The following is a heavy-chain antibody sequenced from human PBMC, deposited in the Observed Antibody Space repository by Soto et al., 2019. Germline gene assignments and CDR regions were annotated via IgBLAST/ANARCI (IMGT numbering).Heavy chain of an antibody. CDR2: ISYEGSSQ. V-gene: IGHV3-30-3*01. CDR3: ARELTAACTDIYYHGLDV. J-gene: IGHJ6*02. Sequence: QLQLVESGGGVVQPGRSLRLSCTASGFTFSLYAIHWVRQAPCKGLEWVAFISYEGSSQYYADSLKGRFTISRDNPRNTVYLQMNSLRPEYASVYYCARELTAACTDIYYHGLDVWCQGTTVTVSS. D-gene: IGHD6-13*01. CDR1: GFTFSLYA.